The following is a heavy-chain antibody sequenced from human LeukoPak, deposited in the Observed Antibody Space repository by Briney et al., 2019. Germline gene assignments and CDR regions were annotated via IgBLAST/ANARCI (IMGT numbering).Heavy chain of an antibody. J-gene: IGHJ4*02. Sequence: GASVKVSCKASGYTFNNYGISWVRQAPGQGLEWMGGIIPIFGTANYAQKFQGRVTITADESTSTAYMELSSLRSEDTAVYYCARDNSSWFDYWGQGTLVTVSS. V-gene: IGHV1-69*13. CDR3: ARDNSSWFDY. D-gene: IGHD6-13*01. CDR2: IIPIFGTA. CDR1: GYTFNNYG.